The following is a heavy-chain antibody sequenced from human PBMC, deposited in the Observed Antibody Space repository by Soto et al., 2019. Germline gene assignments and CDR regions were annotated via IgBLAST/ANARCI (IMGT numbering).Heavy chain of an antibody. D-gene: IGHD4-17*01. V-gene: IGHV3-30*18. Sequence: QEQLVESGGGVVQPGKSLRLSCAASRFAFSSYAMHWVRQAPGKGLEWLAVISYDGGYENYADSVKGRFTVSSDNSKNTLWLQINILRPEDRALYYCAKGTTVTPWRYLDLWGQVTLVTVSS. CDR1: RFAFSSYA. J-gene: IGHJ2*01. CDR3: AKGTTVTPWRYLDL. CDR2: ISYDGGYE.